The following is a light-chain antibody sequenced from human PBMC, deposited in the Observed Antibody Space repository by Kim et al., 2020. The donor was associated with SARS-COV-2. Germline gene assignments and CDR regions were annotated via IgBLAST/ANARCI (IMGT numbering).Light chain of an antibody. CDR3: QQLNDYPPKT. CDR1: QGIYND. CDR2: GAS. Sequence: DIQLTQSPSLLSASVGHRVTITCRASQGIYNDLAWYQQKPGKAPKLLIYGASTLHSGVPSRFSGSGSGTEFTLTISSLQPEDLAVYYRQQLNDYPPKTFGQGTKVDIK. J-gene: IGKJ1*01. V-gene: IGKV1-9*01.